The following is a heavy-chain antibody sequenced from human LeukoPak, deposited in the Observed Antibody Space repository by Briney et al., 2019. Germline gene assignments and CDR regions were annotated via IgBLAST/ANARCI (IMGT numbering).Heavy chain of an antibody. CDR3: TGGDGGFWFDP. J-gene: IGHJ5*02. CDR1: GFTFGDYA. CDR2: IRSKAYGGTT. D-gene: IGHD2-21*02. Sequence: PGGSLRLSCTASGFTFGDYAMSWFRQAPGKGLEWVGFIRSKAYGGTTEYAASVKGRFTILRDDSKSIAYLQMNSLKTEGTAVYYCTGGDGGFWFDPWGQGTLVTVSS. V-gene: IGHV3-49*03.